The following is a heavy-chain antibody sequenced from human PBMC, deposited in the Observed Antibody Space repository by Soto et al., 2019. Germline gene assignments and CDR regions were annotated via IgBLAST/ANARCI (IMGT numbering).Heavy chain of an antibody. V-gene: IGHV1-69*08. CDR2: VIPILRTA. J-gene: IGHJ6*03. CDR1: GATFNGFF. CDR3: AFSNWNNGPTHYYRDV. D-gene: IGHD1-1*01. Sequence: QVQLVQSGAEVKKPGSSVKVSCKASGATFNGFFMSWVRQAPGQGLEWMGRVIPILRTADYAQRFQGRITITADKSTSTDYTEPSSLRSDDTAMYYCAFSNWNNGPTHYYRDVCGKGTTVTVS.